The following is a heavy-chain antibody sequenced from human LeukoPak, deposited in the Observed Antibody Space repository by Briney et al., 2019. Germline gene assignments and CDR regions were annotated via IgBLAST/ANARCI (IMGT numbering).Heavy chain of an antibody. Sequence: PGGSLRLSCVVSGFTFSGFTFSNAWMSWVRQAPGKGLEWVGRFKSKTDGGATDYAAPVKGRFTISPDVSKTTLFLQMNSLKTEDTAVYYCTADNCASTSCYAHYWGQGTLVTVSS. D-gene: IGHD2-2*01. V-gene: IGHV3-15*01. J-gene: IGHJ4*02. CDR2: FKSKTDGGAT. CDR3: TADNCASTSCYAHY. CDR1: GFTFSNAW.